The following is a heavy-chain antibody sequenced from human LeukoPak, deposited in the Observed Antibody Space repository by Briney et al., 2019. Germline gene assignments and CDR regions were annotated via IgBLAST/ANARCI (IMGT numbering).Heavy chain of an antibody. CDR3: ARGGGLSSSGSYPGDAFDI. CDR1: GFTFTSYY. V-gene: IGHV1-46*01. CDR2: INPSGGST. J-gene: IGHJ3*02. D-gene: IGHD1-26*01. Sequence: GRSLRLSCAASGFTFTSYYMHWVRQAPGQGLEWMGIINPSGGSTSYAQKFQGRVTMTRDTSTSTVYMELSSLRSEDTAVYYCARGGGLSSSGSYPGDAFDIWGQGTMVTVSS.